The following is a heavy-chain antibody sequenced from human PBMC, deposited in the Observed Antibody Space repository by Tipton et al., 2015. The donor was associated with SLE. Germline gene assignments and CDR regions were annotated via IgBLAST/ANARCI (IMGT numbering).Heavy chain of an antibody. J-gene: IGHJ4*02. CDR1: GFTFSSYW. CDR3: ARRSRSSGWSY. CDR2: INRDGSST. V-gene: IGHV3-74*01. Sequence: SLRLSCAASGFTFSSYWMHWVRQAPGKGLVWVSRINRDGSSTSYADSVKGRFTISRDNAKNSVYLQMNSLRGEDTAVYYCARRSRSSGWSYWGQGTLVTVSS. D-gene: IGHD6-19*01.